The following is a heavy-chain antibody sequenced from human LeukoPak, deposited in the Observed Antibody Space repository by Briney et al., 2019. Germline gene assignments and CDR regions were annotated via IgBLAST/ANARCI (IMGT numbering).Heavy chain of an antibody. Sequence: PGGSLRLSCAASGFPFSSYALTWVRQAPGKGPEWVSVIGGGGGGIHYADSVQGRFTISRDNSKITLYLQMNNLRAEDTAVYYCAKYAPPTTVGTRYFDYWGQGAQVTVSS. CDR2: IGGGGGGI. CDR1: GFPFSSYA. D-gene: IGHD4-23*01. CDR3: AKYAPPTTVGTRYFDY. V-gene: IGHV3-23*01. J-gene: IGHJ4*02.